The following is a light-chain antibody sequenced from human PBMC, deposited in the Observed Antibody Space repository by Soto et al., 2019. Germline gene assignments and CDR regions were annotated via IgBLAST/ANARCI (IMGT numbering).Light chain of an antibody. CDR2: GAS. CDR1: QSVSSN. CDR3: QHYNSYSEA. J-gene: IGKJ1*01. Sequence: EIGMTQSPATLSVSPGERATLSCRASQSVSSNLAWYQKKTGQAPRLLIYGASTRATGIPARFSGSGYGTELTITISSMQTDDFATYYCQHYNSYSEAFGHGTKVDIK. V-gene: IGKV3-15*01.